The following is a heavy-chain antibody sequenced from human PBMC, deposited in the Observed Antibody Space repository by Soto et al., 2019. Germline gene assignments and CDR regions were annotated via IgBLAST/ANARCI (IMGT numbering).Heavy chain of an antibody. Sequence: VQLLESGGGVTQPGGSLRLSCAASGFTFRTYAMSWVRQAPGKGLEWVSTISGNGGTSYADFVRGRFTISRDNSKNTLYLQMNSLRAEDTARYYCAKDAPGSGWLSDYWGQGTRVTVSS. J-gene: IGHJ4*02. CDR2: ISGNGGT. CDR3: AKDAPGSGWLSDY. CDR1: GFTFRTYA. D-gene: IGHD3-22*01. V-gene: IGHV3-23*01.